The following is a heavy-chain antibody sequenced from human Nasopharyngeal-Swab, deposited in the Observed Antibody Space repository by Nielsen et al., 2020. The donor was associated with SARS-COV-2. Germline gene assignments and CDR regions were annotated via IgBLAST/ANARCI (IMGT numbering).Heavy chain of an antibody. CDR1: GFTFSDYY. V-gene: IGHV3-11*01. D-gene: IGHD2-2*01. CDR3: AKDPSSTSNNYFDY. J-gene: IGHJ4*02. Sequence: GESLKISCAASGFTFSDYYMSWIRQAPGKGLEWVSYISSSGSTIYYADSVKGRFTISRDNAKNSLYLQMNSLRAEDTALYYCAKDPSSTSNNYFDYWGQGTLVTVSS. CDR2: ISSSGSTI.